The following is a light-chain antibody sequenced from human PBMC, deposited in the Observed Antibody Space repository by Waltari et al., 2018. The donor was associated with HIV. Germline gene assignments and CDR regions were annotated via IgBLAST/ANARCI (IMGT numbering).Light chain of an antibody. CDR2: GAS. CDR3: QEYDCLVT. CDR1: QTISNNY. J-gene: IGKJ4*01. V-gene: IGKV3-20*01. Sequence: EIVLTQSPGTLSLSPGERVTLSCRASQTISNNYLAWFQKKPGQAPRLLIYGASSRATGIPDRFRGSGFGTNFTFTISRLGPEDFAVYYWQEYDCLVTFGGGTKVENK.